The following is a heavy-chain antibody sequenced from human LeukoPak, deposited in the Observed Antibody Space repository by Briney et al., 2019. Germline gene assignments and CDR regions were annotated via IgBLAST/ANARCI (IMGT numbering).Heavy chain of an antibody. V-gene: IGHV3-23*01. J-gene: IGHJ4*02. CDR1: GFTFSRYG. Sequence: GGSLRLSCAASGFTFSRYGMSWVRQAPGKGLEWVSSISGSGDNRNYADSVKGRFTISRDNSKSTLYLEMNSLRAEDTAIYYCAKNPRVSGTTYFDSWGQGTLLTVSS. CDR2: ISGSGDNR. CDR3: AKNPRVSGTTYFDS. D-gene: IGHD1-1*01.